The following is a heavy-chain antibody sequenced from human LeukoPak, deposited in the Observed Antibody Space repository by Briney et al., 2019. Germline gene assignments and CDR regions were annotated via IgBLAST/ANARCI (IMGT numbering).Heavy chain of an antibody. Sequence: SETLSLTCTVSGGSISSGSYYWSWIRQPAGKGLEWIGRIYTSGSTNYNPSLKSRVTISVDTSKNQFSLKLSSVTAADTAVYYCARDNRQLLYRVSAFDIWGQGTMATVSS. CDR3: ARDNRQLLYRVSAFDI. CDR1: GGSISSGSYY. CDR2: IYTSGST. V-gene: IGHV4-61*02. J-gene: IGHJ3*02. D-gene: IGHD2-2*02.